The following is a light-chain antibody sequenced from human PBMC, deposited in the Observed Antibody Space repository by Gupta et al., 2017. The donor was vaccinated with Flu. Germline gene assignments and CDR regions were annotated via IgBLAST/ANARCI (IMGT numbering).Light chain of an antibody. J-gene: IGLJ3*02. Sequence: QSALTQPRSVSGSPGQSVTISCTGTSSDVGGHNSVSWYQQHPGKVPKLMIYGVNNRPSGVPDRFSGSKSGNTASLTISGLQTDDEAEYYCCSFAGRYTWVFGGGTKLTVL. CDR3: CSFAGRYTWV. CDR1: SSDVGGHNS. CDR2: GVN. V-gene: IGLV2-11*01.